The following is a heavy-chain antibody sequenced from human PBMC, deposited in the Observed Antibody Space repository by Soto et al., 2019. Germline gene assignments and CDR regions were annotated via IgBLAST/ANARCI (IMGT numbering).Heavy chain of an antibody. J-gene: IGHJ6*02. CDR1: GFNFDDYA. CDR3: AKGQGYSYDSFTMDV. V-gene: IGHV3-9*01. Sequence: GGSLRLSCAASGFNFDDYAMHWARQAPGKGLEWVSGISWKSGSVGYADSVKGRFTISRDNAKNSLFLQMNSLRAEDTALYYCAKGQGYSYDSFTMDVWGQGTTVTVSS. D-gene: IGHD5-18*01. CDR2: ISWKSGSV.